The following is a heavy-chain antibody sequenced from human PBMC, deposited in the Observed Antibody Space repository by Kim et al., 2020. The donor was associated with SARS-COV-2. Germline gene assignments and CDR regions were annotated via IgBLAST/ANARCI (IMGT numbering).Heavy chain of an antibody. CDR2: IFYTGST. D-gene: IGHD5-18*01. J-gene: IGHJ4*02. V-gene: IGHV4-39*01. CDR3: ARATRPYTYGTLDY. CDR1: GGSISSSDYY. Sequence: SETLSLTCTVSGGSISSSDYYWGWIRQPPGKGLDWIGYIFYTGSTYYNPSLKSRVTISVDTSKNQFSLKLSSVTAADTAVYYCARATRPYTYGTLDYWGQGTLVTVSS.